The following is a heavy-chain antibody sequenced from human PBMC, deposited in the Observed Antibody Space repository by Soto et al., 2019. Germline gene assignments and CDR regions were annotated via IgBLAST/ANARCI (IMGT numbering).Heavy chain of an antibody. CDR2: INGYTGNT. CDR3: ARSWVTGKGGMDV. Sequence: QVQLVQSGGEVKKPGASVKVSCKASGYTFTSYGFSWVRQAPGQGLEWMGWINGYTGNTHYAQKFQGRVTMTIDPSTSTAYMELLTLIYNETAVYYCARSWVTGKGGMDVWGQGNTVNVSS. D-gene: IGHD3-16*01. J-gene: IGHJ6*01. V-gene: IGHV1-18*01. CDR1: GYTFTSYG.